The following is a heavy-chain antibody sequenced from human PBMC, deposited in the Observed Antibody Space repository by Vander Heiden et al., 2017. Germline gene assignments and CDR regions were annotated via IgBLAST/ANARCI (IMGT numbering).Heavy chain of an antibody. CDR2: IWYDGSNK. D-gene: IGHD2-2*01. J-gene: IGHJ6*02. Sequence: QVQLVESGGGVVQPGRSLRLSCAASGFTFSSYGMHWVRQAPGKGLEWVAVIWYDGSNKYYADSVKGRFTISRDNSKNTLYLQMNSLRAEDTAVYYCARDPSSTSYYGMDVWGQGTTVTVS. V-gene: IGHV3-33*01. CDR3: ARDPSSTSYYGMDV. CDR1: GFTFSSYG.